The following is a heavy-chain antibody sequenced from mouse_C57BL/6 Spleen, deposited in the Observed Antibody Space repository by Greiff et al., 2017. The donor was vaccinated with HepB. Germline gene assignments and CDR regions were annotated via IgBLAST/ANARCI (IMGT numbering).Heavy chain of an antibody. CDR2: IDPEDGDT. CDR1: GFNIKDYY. CDR3: TPIYYGNPFAY. V-gene: IGHV14-1*01. J-gene: IGHJ3*01. D-gene: IGHD2-1*01. Sequence: DVKLVESGAELVRPGASVKLSCTASGFNIKDYYMHWVKQRPEQGLEWIGRIDPEDGDTEYAPKFQGKATMTADTSSNTAYLQLSSLTSEDTAVYYCTPIYYGNPFAYWGQGTLVTVSA.